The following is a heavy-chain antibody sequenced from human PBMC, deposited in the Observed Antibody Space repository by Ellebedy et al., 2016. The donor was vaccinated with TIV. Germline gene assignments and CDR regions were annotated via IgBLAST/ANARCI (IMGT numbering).Heavy chain of an antibody. CDR3: ARDPRCSSTSCYRSLGNWFDP. CDR2: IWYDGSNK. V-gene: IGHV3-30*19. D-gene: IGHD2-2*01. Sequence: GGSLRLXCAASGFTFSSYGMHWVRQAPGKGLEWVAVIWYDGSNKYYADSVKGRFTISRDNSKNTLYLQMNSLRAEDTAVYYCARDPRCSSTSCYRSLGNWFDPWGQGTLVTVSS. J-gene: IGHJ5*02. CDR1: GFTFSSYG.